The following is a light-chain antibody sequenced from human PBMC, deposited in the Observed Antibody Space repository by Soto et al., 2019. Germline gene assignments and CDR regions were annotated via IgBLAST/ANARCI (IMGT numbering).Light chain of an antibody. V-gene: IGKV3-15*01. CDR1: QSVSNN. J-gene: IGKJ1*01. CDR3: QQYDKWPPT. Sequence: EVVLTQSPGTLSLSPGESATLSCRASQSVSNNYFAWYQQKPGQAPRLLIYGASTRATGIPARFSGSGSGTEFTLVVGSLQSEDLTTYYCQQYDKWPPTFGQGTKADIK. CDR2: GAS.